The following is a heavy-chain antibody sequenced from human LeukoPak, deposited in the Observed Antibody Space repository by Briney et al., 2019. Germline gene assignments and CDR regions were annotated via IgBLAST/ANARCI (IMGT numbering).Heavy chain of an antibody. CDR2: LHYTGST. V-gene: IGHV4-59*01. D-gene: IGHD3-22*01. CDR3: ARESNYHDSLGYNWFDP. J-gene: IGHJ5*02. Sequence: SETLSLTCTVSGASINRDYWSWLRQTPGKGLEWIGYLHYTGSTNYNPSLKSRVTISLDTSKNQFSLKLSSVTAADTAVYYCARESNYHDSLGYNWFDPWGKGTLVTVSS. CDR1: GASINRDY.